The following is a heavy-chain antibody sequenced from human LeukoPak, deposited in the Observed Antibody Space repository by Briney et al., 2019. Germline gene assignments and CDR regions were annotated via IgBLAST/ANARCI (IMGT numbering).Heavy chain of an antibody. J-gene: IGHJ5*02. D-gene: IGHD6-19*01. CDR2: ISVSGTTT. V-gene: IGHV3-48*03. CDR3: AKDRESSGWFWWFDP. Sequence: GGSLRLSCAASGFTFSNYEMNWVRQAPGKGLEWISYISVSGTTTYYADSVKGRFTISRDDAKNTLFLQMNSLRAEDTAVYYCAKDRESSGWFWWFDPWGQGTLVTVSS. CDR1: GFTFSNYE.